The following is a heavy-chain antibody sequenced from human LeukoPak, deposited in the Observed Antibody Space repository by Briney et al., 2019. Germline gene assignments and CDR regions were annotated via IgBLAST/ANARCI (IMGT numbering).Heavy chain of an antibody. CDR3: AGVYYYDSSGPFDY. J-gene: IGHJ4*02. V-gene: IGHV3-30-3*01. CDR2: ISYDGSNK. Sequence: PGRSLRLSCAASGFTFSSYAMHWVRQAPGKGLEWVAGISYDGSNKYYADSVKGRFTISRDNSKNTLYLQMNSLRAEDTAVYYCAGVYYYDSSGPFDYWGQGTLVTVSS. CDR1: GFTFSSYA. D-gene: IGHD3-22*01.